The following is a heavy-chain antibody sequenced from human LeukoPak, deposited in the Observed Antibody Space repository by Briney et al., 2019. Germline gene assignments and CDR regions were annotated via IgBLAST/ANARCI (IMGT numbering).Heavy chain of an antibody. V-gene: IGHV3-20*04. CDR2: INWNGGST. CDR1: GFTFDDYG. J-gene: IGHJ5*02. D-gene: IGHD3-10*01. CDR3: ARTPPVTYYYGSGGSNWFDP. Sequence: GGSLRLSCATSGFTFDDYGMSWVRQAPGKGLEWVSGINWNGGSTGYADSVKGRFTISRDNAKNSLYLQMNSLRAEDTALYYCARTPPVTYYYGSGGSNWFDPWGQGTLVTVSS.